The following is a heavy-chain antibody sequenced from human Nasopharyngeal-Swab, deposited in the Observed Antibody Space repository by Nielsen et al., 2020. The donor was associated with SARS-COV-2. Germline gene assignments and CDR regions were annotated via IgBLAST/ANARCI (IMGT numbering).Heavy chain of an antibody. D-gene: IGHD6-6*01. CDR2: INPSGGST. J-gene: IGHJ4*02. CDR3: AREGAALDY. V-gene: IGHV1-46*01. CDR1: GYTFTDYY. Sequence: ASVQVSCKASGYTFTDYYLHWVRQAPGQGLEWMGIINPSGGSTSYAQKFQGRVTMTRDTSTSTVYMELSSLRSEDTAVYYCAREGAALDYWGQGTLVTVSS.